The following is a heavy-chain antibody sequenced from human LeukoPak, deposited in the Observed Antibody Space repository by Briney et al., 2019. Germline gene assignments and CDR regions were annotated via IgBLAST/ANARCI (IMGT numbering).Heavy chain of an antibody. V-gene: IGHV4-34*01. J-gene: IGHJ4*02. CDR1: GGSFSGYY. Sequence: SETLSLTCAVYGGSFSGYYWSWIRQPPGKGLEWIGEINHSGSTNYNPSLKSRVTISVDTSKNQFSLKLSSVTAADTAVYYCARGRSSSWFDYWGQGTLVTVSS. CDR2: INHSGST. D-gene: IGHD6-13*01. CDR3: ARGRSSSWFDY.